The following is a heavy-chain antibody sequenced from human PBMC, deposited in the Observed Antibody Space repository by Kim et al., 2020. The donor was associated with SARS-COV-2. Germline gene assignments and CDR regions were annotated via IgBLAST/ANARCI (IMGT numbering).Heavy chain of an antibody. J-gene: IGHJ4*02. D-gene: IGHD4-4*01. CDR3: ARDRGGMATVRDY. Sequence: YADSVKGRCTMSREKSKNTLYLQMNSLRAEDTAVYYCARDRGGMATVRDYWGQGTLVTVSS. V-gene: IGHV3-30*01.